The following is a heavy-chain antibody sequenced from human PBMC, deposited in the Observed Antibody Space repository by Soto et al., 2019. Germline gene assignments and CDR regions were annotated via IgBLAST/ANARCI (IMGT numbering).Heavy chain of an antibody. V-gene: IGHV3-23*01. CDR1: GFSFSNSI. CDR3: VKGGVGGAGGLDY. CDR2: ILGTGVTT. Sequence: GGSLRLSCAASGFSFSNSIMTWVRQAPGKGPEWVCSILGTGVTTYYADSVKGRFTISRDNSESTLYLQMNSLRAEDTALYFCVKGGVGGAGGLDYWGQGILVTVSS. D-gene: IGHD2-21*01. J-gene: IGHJ4*02.